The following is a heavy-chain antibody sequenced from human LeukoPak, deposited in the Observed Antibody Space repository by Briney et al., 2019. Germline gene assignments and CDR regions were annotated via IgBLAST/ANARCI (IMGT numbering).Heavy chain of an antibody. J-gene: IGHJ4*02. V-gene: IGHV1-3*01. Sequence: GASVKVSCKASGYTFISYAMQWVRQAPGQRLEWMGWINAGNGNTKYSQKFQGRVTITRDTSASTAYMELSSLRSEDTAVYYCARDGGPLPEDYWGQGTLVTVSS. D-gene: IGHD3-16*01. CDR2: INAGNGNT. CDR3: ARDGGPLPEDY. CDR1: GYTFISYA.